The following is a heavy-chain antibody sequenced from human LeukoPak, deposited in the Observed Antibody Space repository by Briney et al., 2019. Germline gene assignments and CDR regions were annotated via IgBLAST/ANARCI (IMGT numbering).Heavy chain of an antibody. D-gene: IGHD6-19*01. V-gene: IGHV3-21*01. CDR2: ISSSSSYI. CDR3: ARALSSDWYLIVSWFDP. Sequence: GGSLRLSCAASGFTFSSYSMNWVRQAPGKGLEWVSSISSSSSYIYYADSVKGRFTISRDNAKNSLYLQMNSLRAEDTAVYYCARALSSDWYLIVSWFDPWGQGTLVTVSS. J-gene: IGHJ5*02. CDR1: GFTFSSYS.